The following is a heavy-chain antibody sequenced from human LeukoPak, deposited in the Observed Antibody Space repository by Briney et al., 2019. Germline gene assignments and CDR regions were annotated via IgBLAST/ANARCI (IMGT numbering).Heavy chain of an antibody. CDR2: ISSSGSTI. Sequence: QTGGSLRLSCAASGFTFSSYEMNWVRQAPGKGLEWVSYISSSGSTIYYADSVKGRFTISRDNAKNSLYLQMNSLRAEDTAVYYCARDVSDGGYYYYYMDVWGKGTTVTISS. D-gene: IGHD2/OR15-2a*01. V-gene: IGHV3-48*03. J-gene: IGHJ6*03. CDR3: ARDVSDGGYYYYYMDV. CDR1: GFTFSSYE.